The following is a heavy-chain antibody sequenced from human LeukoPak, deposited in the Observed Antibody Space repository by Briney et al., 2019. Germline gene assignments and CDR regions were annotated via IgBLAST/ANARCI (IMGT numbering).Heavy chain of an antibody. CDR3: ASGGKIAADAFDI. CDR2: INPSGGST. J-gene: IGHJ3*02. Sequence: GASVKVSCKASGYTFTSYDINWVRQAPGQGLEWMGIINPSGGSTSYAQKFQGRVTMTRDMSTSTVYMELSSLRSEDTAVYYCASGGKIAADAFDIWGQGTMVTVSS. CDR1: GYTFTSYD. D-gene: IGHD6-13*01. V-gene: IGHV1-46*01.